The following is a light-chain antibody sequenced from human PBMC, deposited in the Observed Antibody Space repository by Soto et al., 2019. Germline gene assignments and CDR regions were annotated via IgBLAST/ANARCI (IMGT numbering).Light chain of an antibody. CDR3: QQSYSTPRT. Sequence: DIQMTQSPSSLSASGGDRVRITCRATQSISSYLNWYQQTPGKAPKLLIFAASTLQSGVPSRFSGSGSGTDFTLTISSLQPEDFATYYCQQSYSTPRTLGQGTRLEIK. V-gene: IGKV1-39*01. CDR1: QSISSY. CDR2: AAS. J-gene: IGKJ5*01.